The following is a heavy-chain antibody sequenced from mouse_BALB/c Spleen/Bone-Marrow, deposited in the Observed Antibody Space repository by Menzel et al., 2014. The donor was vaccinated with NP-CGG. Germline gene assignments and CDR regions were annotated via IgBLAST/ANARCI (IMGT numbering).Heavy chain of an antibody. CDR1: GYTFTSYW. CDR3: XXRXGXXAXAX. D-gene: IGHD2-1*01. V-gene: IGHV1S70*01. Sequence: VQLQESGAELVRPGASVKLSCKASGYTFTSYWINWVKQRPGQGLEWIGNIYPSDSYTNYNQKFKDKATLTVDKSSSTAYMQLSXXXXXXSXXXXXXXRXGXXAXAXXXQGTLVTVSA. J-gene: IGHJ3*01. CDR2: IYPSDSYT.